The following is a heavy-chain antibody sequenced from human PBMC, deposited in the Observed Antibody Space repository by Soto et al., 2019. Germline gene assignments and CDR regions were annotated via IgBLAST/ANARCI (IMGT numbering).Heavy chain of an antibody. CDR2: IIPIFVTA. J-gene: IGHJ6*02. CDR3: AREEWVRRYCSGGSCYSGAYYYYGMDV. V-gene: IGHV1-69*06. D-gene: IGHD2-15*01. Sequence: QVQLVQSGAEVKKPGSSVKVSCKASGGTFSSYAISWVRQAPGQGLEWMGGIIPIFVTANYAQKFQGRVTITADKSTSTAYMELSSLRSEDTAVYYCAREEWVRRYCSGGSCYSGAYYYYGMDVWGQGTTVTVSS. CDR1: GGTFSSYA.